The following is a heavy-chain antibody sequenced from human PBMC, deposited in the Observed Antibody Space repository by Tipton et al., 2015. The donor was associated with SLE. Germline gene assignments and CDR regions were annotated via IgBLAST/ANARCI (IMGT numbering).Heavy chain of an antibody. J-gene: IGHJ4*02. CDR2: IDSDGITT. Sequence: GSLRLSCAASGFIFSTSWMHWVRQAPGKGLVWVARIDSDGITTRYADSVKGRFTISRDNAKNTLYLQIDSLRPEDTAVYYCATAATSLFEFWGQGTLVTVSS. CDR1: GFIFSTSW. CDR3: ATAATSLFEF. D-gene: IGHD6-25*01. V-gene: IGHV3-74*01.